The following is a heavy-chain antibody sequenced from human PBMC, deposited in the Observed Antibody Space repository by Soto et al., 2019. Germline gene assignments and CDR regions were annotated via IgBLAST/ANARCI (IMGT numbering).Heavy chain of an antibody. CDR2: IGISGDT. D-gene: IGHD3-22*01. V-gene: IGHV3-13*01. Sequence: EVQLVESGGGLVQPGGSLRLSCAASGFTLNSYDMHWVRQPTGKGLAWVSAIGISGDTHYPGSVKGRFTISRENAKNSLYLQMNSLRAGDTAVYYCARGSGSPYYYYGMDVWGQGTTVTVSS. J-gene: IGHJ6*02. CDR3: ARGSGSPYYYYGMDV. CDR1: GFTLNSYD.